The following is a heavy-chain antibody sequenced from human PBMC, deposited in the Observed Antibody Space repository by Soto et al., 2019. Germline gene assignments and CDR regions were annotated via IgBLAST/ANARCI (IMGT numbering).Heavy chain of an antibody. CDR2: IRSDGTNA. CDR1: GFTFSSYW. Sequence: GGSLRLSCAASGFTFSSYWMHWVRQAPGKGLVWVSRIRSDGTNAEYAGSVKGRFTISRDYAENTLYLQMNSLRVEDTAVYYCVRGHGDYHDGNGYLGRHWGQGTLVTVSS. J-gene: IGHJ4*02. D-gene: IGHD3-22*01. CDR3: VRGHGDYHDGNGYLGRH. V-gene: IGHV3-74*03.